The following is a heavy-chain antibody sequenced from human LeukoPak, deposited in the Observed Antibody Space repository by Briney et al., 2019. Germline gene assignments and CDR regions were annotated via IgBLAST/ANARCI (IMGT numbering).Heavy chain of an antibody. J-gene: IGHJ4*02. V-gene: IGHV3-7*05. CDR2: MNPDGSTK. D-gene: IGHD5-12*01. CDR1: GFAFSSSW. Sequence: GGSLRLSCAASGFAFSSSWMAWVRQAPGKGLERVANMNPDGSTKNYVDSVRGRFTISRDNAKNSLYLQMNSLRADDTAVYYCARDSGYSAFDYWGQGTLVTVSS. CDR3: ARDSGYSAFDY.